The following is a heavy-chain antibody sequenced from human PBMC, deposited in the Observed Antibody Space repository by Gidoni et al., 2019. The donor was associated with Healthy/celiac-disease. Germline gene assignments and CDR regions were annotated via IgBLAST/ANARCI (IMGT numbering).Heavy chain of an antibody. Sequence: QVQLVQSGAEVKKPGASVKVSCKASGSPSTSYAFNWVRKATGQGLEWRGWMNPNSGNTGYAQKFQGRVTMTRNTSISTAYMELSSLRSEDTAVYYCARVPGDPRRLGELSLTLDYWGQGTLVTVSS. J-gene: IGHJ4*02. CDR2: MNPNSGNT. CDR1: GSPSTSYA. D-gene: IGHD3-16*02. V-gene: IGHV1-8*01. CDR3: ARVPGDPRRLGELSLTLDY.